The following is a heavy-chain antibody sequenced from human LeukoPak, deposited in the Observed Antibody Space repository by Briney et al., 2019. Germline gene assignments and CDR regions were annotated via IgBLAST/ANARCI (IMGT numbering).Heavy chain of an antibody. Sequence: PSETLSLTCTVSGGSISSYYWSWIRQPPGKGLEWIGYIYYSGSTNYNPSLKSRVTISVDTSKNQFSLKLSSVTAADTAVYYCARDPPSIAVAGTGWFDYWGQGTLVTVSS. J-gene: IGHJ4*02. V-gene: IGHV4-59*01. D-gene: IGHD6-19*01. CDR2: IYYSGST. CDR1: GGSISSYY. CDR3: ARDPPSIAVAGTGWFDY.